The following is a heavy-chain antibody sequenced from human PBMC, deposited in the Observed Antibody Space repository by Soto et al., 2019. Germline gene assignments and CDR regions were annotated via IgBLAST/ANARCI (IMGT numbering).Heavy chain of an antibody. Sequence: QITLKESGPTLVKPTQTLTLSCTFSGFSLSTSGVGVAWIRQPPGKALEWLALIYWDDDKRYSPSLKSRLTIPKDTSKNQVVLTMTHMDPVDTATYYCAHRLAPSGSYNYWGQGTLVTVSS. V-gene: IGHV2-5*02. CDR1: GFSLSTSGVG. CDR3: AHRLAPSGSYNY. D-gene: IGHD1-26*01. CDR2: IYWDDDK. J-gene: IGHJ4*02.